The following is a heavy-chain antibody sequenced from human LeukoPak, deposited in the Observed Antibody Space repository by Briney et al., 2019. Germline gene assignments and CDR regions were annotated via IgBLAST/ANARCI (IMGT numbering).Heavy chain of an antibody. CDR1: GGTFSSYA. CDR2: IIPIFGTA. Sequence: SVKVSCKASGGTFSSYAISWVRQAPGQGLEWMGGIIPIFGTANYAQKFQGRVTITADESTSTAYMELSSLRSDDTAVYYCARGYGDYWTRHFDYWGQGTLVTVSS. V-gene: IGHV1-69*13. J-gene: IGHJ4*02. D-gene: IGHD4-17*01. CDR3: ARGYGDYWTRHFDY.